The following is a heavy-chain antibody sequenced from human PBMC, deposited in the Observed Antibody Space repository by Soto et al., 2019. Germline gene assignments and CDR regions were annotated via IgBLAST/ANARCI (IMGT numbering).Heavy chain of an antibody. CDR2: ISAYNGNT. J-gene: IGHJ4*02. CDR1: GYTFTSYG. Sequence: ASVKVSCKASGYTFTSYGISWVRQAPGQGLEWMGWISAYNGNTNYAQKLQGRVTMTTDTSTSTAYMELRSLRPDDTAVYYCARDSAGYSYGLSWVLNFDYWGQGTLVTVSS. D-gene: IGHD5-18*01. V-gene: IGHV1-18*01. CDR3: ARDSAGYSYGLSWVLNFDY.